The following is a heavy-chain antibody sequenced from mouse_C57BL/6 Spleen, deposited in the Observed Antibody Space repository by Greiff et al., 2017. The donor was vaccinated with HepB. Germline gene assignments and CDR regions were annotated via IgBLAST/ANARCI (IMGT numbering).Heavy chain of an antibody. J-gene: IGHJ3*01. Sequence: QVQLQQPGAELVKPGASVKLSCTASGYTFTSYWMHWVKQRPGRGLEWIGRSDPNSGGTKYNEKFTSKATLTVDKPSSTAYMQLSNLTSEDSAVYYCAARYYYGSSYRFAYWGQGTLVTVAA. CDR2: SDPNSGGT. V-gene: IGHV1-72*01. D-gene: IGHD1-1*01. CDR1: GYTFTSYW. CDR3: AARYYYGSSYRFAY.